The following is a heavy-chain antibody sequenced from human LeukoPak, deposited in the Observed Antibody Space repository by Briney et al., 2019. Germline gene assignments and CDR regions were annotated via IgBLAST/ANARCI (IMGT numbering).Heavy chain of an antibody. CDR1: GYTFTRYG. CDR3: ARDRSRVAVAGLGAY. V-gene: IGHV1-18*04. CDR2: ISAYNGNT. D-gene: IGHD6-19*01. Sequence: ASVKVSCKASGYTFTRYGISWVRQAPGQALEWMGWISAYNGNTNYAQKLQGRVTMNTDTSTSTAYMELRSLRSDDTGVYYCARDRSRVAVAGLGAYWGQGTLVTVSS. J-gene: IGHJ4*02.